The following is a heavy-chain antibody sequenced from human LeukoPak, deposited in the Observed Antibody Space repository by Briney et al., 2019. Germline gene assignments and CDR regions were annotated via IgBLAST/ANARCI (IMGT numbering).Heavy chain of an antibody. D-gene: IGHD1-1*01. CDR1: GGSISNYY. CDR3: ARGLQPNYYYYYYMDV. J-gene: IGHJ6*03. V-gene: IGHV4-4*07. Sequence: SETLSLTCTVSGGSISNYYWSWVRQPAGKGLEWIGRVYNSGSTNYNPSLKSRVTMSVDTSKNQFSLRLTSVTAADTAVYYCARGLQPNYYYYYYMDVWGKGTTVTVSS. CDR2: VYNSGST.